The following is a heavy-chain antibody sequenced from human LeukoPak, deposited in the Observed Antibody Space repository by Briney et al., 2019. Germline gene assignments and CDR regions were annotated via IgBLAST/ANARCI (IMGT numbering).Heavy chain of an antibody. CDR3: ARVRVDSHYYYYYYYMDV. V-gene: IGHV3-7*04. D-gene: IGHD3-3*01. CDR1: GFIFSTYW. CDR2: IKQDGSEK. J-gene: IGHJ6*03. Sequence: PGGSLRLSCAASGFIFSTYWMHWVRQAPGKGLEWVANIKQDGSEKYYVDSVKGRFTISRDNAKNSLYLQMNSLRAEDTAVYYRARVRVDSHYYYYYYYMDVWGKGTTVTVSS.